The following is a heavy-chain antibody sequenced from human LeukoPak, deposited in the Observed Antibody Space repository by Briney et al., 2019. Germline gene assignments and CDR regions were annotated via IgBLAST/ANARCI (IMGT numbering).Heavy chain of an antibody. V-gene: IGHV3-23*01. CDR1: GFAFKTYS. Sequence: GGSLRLSCEAAGFAFKTYSMHWVRQAPGKGLEWVSTISGSGGSTDYADSVKGRFTIFRDNSKNTLYLQMNSLSAEDTAVYYCAKDLSPLYYYYGMDVWGQGTTVTVSS. J-gene: IGHJ6*02. CDR3: AKDLSPLYYYYGMDV. CDR2: ISGSGGST.